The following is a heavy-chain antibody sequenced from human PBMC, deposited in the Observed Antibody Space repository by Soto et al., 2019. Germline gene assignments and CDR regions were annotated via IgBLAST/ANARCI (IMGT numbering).Heavy chain of an antibody. J-gene: IGHJ4*02. CDR3: GRGGAPIDY. D-gene: IGHD3-16*01. V-gene: IGHV1-18*01. CDR1: GYTFTNFD. CDR2: ISAYNGNT. Sequence: QVQLVQSGAEVQKPGASVKVSCQTAGYTFTNFDISWVRQARGQGLEWMGWISAYNGNTNYAQRFQGSVTMTTDTSTSTAYMERRSLRSDVRSVYYCGRGGAPIDYWGQGTLVTVSS.